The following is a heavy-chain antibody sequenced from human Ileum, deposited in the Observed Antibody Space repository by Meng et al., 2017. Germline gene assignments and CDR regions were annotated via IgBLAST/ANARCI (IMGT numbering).Heavy chain of an antibody. V-gene: IGHV3-11*04. CDR3: ARRGVIYCSTTSCFPTWFDP. D-gene: IGHD2-2*01. CDR1: GFTFSDYF. Sequence: GESLKISCIASGFTFSDYFMTWIRQAPGKGLEWVASINGSGATIYYADSVKGRFTISRDNAKNSLYLQMNSLRADDTAVYYCARRGVIYCSTTSCFPTWFDPWGQGTLVTVSS. CDR2: INGSGATI. J-gene: IGHJ5*02.